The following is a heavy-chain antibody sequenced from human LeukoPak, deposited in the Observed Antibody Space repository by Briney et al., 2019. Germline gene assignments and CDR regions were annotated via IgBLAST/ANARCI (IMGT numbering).Heavy chain of an antibody. CDR1: GGSLSSYY. Sequence: SETLSLTCTVSGGSLSSYYWSWIRQPPGKGLEWIVSGDYSGGTYYNPSLESRVAISADMSKNQISLKLTSVTGADTAVYYCAGERGEEYSSGWYKTNYFYNWGQGIRVTVSS. J-gene: IGHJ4*02. D-gene: IGHD6-19*01. CDR3: AGERGEEYSSGWYKTNYFYN. CDR2: GDYSGGT. V-gene: IGHV4-59*12.